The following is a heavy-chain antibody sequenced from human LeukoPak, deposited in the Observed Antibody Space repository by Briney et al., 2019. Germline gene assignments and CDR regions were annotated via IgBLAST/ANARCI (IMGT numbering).Heavy chain of an antibody. V-gene: IGHV3-48*02. Sequence: DSVKGRFTISRDNAKNSLYLQMNSLRDDDTAVYSCARERVIAEATDYWYFDLWSRGTLVTVSS. D-gene: IGHD6-25*01. J-gene: IGHJ2*01. CDR3: ARERVIAEATDYWYFDL.